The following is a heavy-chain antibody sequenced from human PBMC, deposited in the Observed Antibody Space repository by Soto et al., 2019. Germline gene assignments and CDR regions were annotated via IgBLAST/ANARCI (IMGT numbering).Heavy chain of an antibody. D-gene: IGHD2-15*01. CDR1: GFTFSSYS. V-gene: IGHV3-48*02. CDR2: ISSSSSTI. J-gene: IGHJ3*02. Sequence: EVQLVESGGGLVQPGGSLRLSCAASGFTFSSYSMNWVRQAPGKGLEWVSYISSSSSTIYYADSVKGRFTISRDNAKNSLYLQMDSLRDEGTAVYYCARAGGGSCYPCAFDIWGQGTMVTVSS. CDR3: ARAGGGSCYPCAFDI.